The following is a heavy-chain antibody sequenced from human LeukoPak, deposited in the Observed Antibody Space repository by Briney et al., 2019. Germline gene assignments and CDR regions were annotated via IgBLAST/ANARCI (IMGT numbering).Heavy chain of an antibody. Sequence: SETLSLPCTVSGGSIGSYYWTWIRQPAGKRLEWIGRIFSNGRSNYDPSLESRVTMSVDTSKSQVSLNLSSVTAADTAVYYCARERGVTTVNWFDSWGPGTLVTVSS. J-gene: IGHJ5*01. D-gene: IGHD4-17*01. CDR2: IFSNGRS. CDR3: ARERGVTTVNWFDS. CDR1: GGSIGSYY. V-gene: IGHV4-4*07.